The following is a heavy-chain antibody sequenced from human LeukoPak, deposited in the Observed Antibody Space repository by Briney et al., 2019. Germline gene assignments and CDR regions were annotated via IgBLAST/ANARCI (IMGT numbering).Heavy chain of an antibody. CDR3: ARGVDYYENSGSIDY. CDR2: IWYDGSNK. D-gene: IGHD3-22*01. V-gene: IGHV3-33*01. Sequence: GGSLRLSCTASGFTFSDYGMHWVRQPPGKGLEWVAIIWYDGSNKKYEDSVKGRFTISRDNSKNTLYLQMNSLRAEDTAVYYCARGVDYYENSGSIDYWGQGTLVTVSS. J-gene: IGHJ4*02. CDR1: GFTFSDYG.